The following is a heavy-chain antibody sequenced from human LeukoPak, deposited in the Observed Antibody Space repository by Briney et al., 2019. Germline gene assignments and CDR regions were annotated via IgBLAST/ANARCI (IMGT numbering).Heavy chain of an antibody. D-gene: IGHD1-26*01. CDR2: ISGSGGGT. V-gene: IGHV3-23*01. CDR1: GFTFSSYA. J-gene: IGHJ4*02. CDR3: AKRLQSSPASYYFDY. Sequence: PGGSLRLSCAASGFTFSSYAMSWVRQAPGKGLEWVSAISGSGGGTYYADSVKGRFTISRDNSKNTLYLQVNSLRAEDTAVYYCAKRLQSSPASYYFDYWGQGTLVTVSS.